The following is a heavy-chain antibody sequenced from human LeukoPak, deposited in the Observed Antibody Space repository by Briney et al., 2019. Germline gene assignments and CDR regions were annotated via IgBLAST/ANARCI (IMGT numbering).Heavy chain of an antibody. V-gene: IGHV4-38-2*02. J-gene: IGHJ3*02. CDR3: ARSLYPWKYYPDAFDI. Sequence: SETLSLTCTVSGYSISSGYYWGWIRQPPGKGLEWIGSIYHSGSTYYNPSLKSRVTISVDTSKNQFSLKLSSVTAADTAVYYCARSLYPWKYYPDAFDIWGQGTMVTVSS. D-gene: IGHD3-16*01. CDR2: IYHSGST. CDR1: GYSISSGYY.